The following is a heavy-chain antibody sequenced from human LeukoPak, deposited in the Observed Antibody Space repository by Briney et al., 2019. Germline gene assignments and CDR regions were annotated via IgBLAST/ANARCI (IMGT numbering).Heavy chain of an antibody. J-gene: IGHJ4*02. D-gene: IGHD1-26*01. CDR2: IIPIFGTA. CDR3: ARDPWGRWELPFDY. Sequence: SVKVSCKASGGTFSSYAISWVRQAPGQGLEWMGRIIPIFGTANYAQKFQGRVTITTDESMSTAYMELSSLRSEDTAVYYCARDPWGRWELPFDYWGQGTLVTVSS. CDR1: GGTFSSYA. V-gene: IGHV1-69*05.